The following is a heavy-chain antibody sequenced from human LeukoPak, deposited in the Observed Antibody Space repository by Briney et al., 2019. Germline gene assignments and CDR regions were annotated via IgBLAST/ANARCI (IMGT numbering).Heavy chain of an antibody. Sequence: PSETLSLTCTVSGGSISSSSYCWGWIRQPPGKGLEWIGSIYYSGSTYYNPSLKSRVTISVDTSNNQFSLKLSSMTAPKAAVYYCARYPPNIYYGSGDYWGQGTLVTVSA. CDR1: GGSISSSSYC. V-gene: IGHV4-39*01. CDR2: IYYSGST. D-gene: IGHD3-10*01. CDR3: ARYPPNIYYGSGDY. J-gene: IGHJ4*02.